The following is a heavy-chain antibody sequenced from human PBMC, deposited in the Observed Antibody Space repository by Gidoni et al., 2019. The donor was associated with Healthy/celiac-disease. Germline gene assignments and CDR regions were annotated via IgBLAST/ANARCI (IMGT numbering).Heavy chain of an antibody. CDR3: VKQLSGTVTRGVDYYGMDV. D-gene: IGHD4-17*01. V-gene: IGHV3-64D*08. CDR2: ISNGGST. CDR1: GCNLGIYA. Sequence: EVQLMESGGGLVQPGGSLRLACSASGCNLGIYAMHWVRQAPGKGLEYVSAISNGGSTYYADSVKGRFTISRDNSKNTLYLQMSSLRAEDTAVYYCVKQLSGTVTRGVDYYGMDVWGQGTTVTVFS. J-gene: IGHJ6*02.